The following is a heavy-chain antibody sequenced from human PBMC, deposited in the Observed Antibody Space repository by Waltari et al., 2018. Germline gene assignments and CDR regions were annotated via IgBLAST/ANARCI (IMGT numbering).Heavy chain of an antibody. CDR2: IYTSGST. Sequence: QVQLQESGPGLVKPSQTLSLTCTVSGGSISSGSYYWSWIRQPAGKGLEWIGRIYTSGSTNYNTSLKSRVTISVDTSKNQFSLKLSSVTAADTAVYYCARGGDYYDSSGYKYWGQGTLVTVSS. CDR1: GGSISSGSYY. CDR3: ARGGDYYDSSGYKY. V-gene: IGHV4-61*02. D-gene: IGHD3-22*01. J-gene: IGHJ4*02.